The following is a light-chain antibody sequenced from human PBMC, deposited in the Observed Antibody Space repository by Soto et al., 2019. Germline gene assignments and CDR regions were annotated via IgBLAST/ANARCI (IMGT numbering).Light chain of an antibody. CDR3: QQYDNSPAWT. CDR1: QRISSSY. V-gene: IGKV3-20*01. Sequence: EIVLTQSPGTLSLSPGERATLSCRASQRISSSYLAWYQQKPGQAPRLLIYAASSRATGIPDRFSGSGSGTSFTPTISRMEPEDFAVYYCQQYDNSPAWTFGQGTKVEIK. CDR2: AAS. J-gene: IGKJ1*01.